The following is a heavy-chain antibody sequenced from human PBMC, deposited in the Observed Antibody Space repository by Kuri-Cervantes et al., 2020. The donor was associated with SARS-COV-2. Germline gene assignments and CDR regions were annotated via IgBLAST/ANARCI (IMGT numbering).Heavy chain of an antibody. V-gene: IGHV3-23*01. CDR3: AKARPSGGY. D-gene: IGHD4-23*01. CDR1: GFTFSAYA. Sequence: LSLTCAASGFTFSAYAMSWVRQASGRGLEWVSGISDSGINTYYPDSVRGRFTISRDNSKNMLYLQMHSLRVEDTAVYYCAKARPSGGYWGQGTLVTVSS. J-gene: IGHJ4*02. CDR2: ISDSGINT.